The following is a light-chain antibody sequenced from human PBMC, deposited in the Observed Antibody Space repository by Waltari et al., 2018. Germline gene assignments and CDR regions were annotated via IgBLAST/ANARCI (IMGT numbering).Light chain of an antibody. CDR2: DDH. Sequence: SYELTQPPSVSVAPGQTARITCEGSNIGSKSVHWYQQRPGQAPLLAVHDDHDRPSGIPERLSGSNSGKTATLTISRVEAGDEADYYCHLWDSSSDHWVFGGGTRLTVL. J-gene: IGLJ3*02. V-gene: IGLV3-21*02. CDR1: NIGSKS. CDR3: HLWDSSSDHWV.